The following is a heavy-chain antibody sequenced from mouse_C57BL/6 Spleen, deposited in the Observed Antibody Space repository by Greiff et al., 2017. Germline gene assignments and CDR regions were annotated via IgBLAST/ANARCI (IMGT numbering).Heavy chain of an antibody. CDR3: AEGDECGSREDYAMDY. V-gene: IGHV1-64*01. CDR2: IHPNSGST. Sequence: QVQLQQPGAELVKPGASVKLSCKASGYTFTSYWMHWVKQRPGQGLEWIGMIHPNSGSTNYNEKFKGKATLTVDKSASTAYMQLSSLTSEDSAVYYGAEGDECGSREDYAMDYWGQGTSVTVSS. J-gene: IGHJ4*01. CDR1: GYTFTSYW. D-gene: IGHD1-1*01.